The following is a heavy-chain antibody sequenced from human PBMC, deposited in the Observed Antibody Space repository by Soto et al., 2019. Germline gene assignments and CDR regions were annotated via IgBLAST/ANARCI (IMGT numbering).Heavy chain of an antibody. J-gene: IGHJ4*02. D-gene: IGHD3-10*02. CDR1: GASVSTGVYD. Sequence: SETLSLTCPVSGASVSTGVYDWTWIPPHAPKPQEWIGYIDNSGSTYYNPSLTGRVDISVDTSKNEFSLNLQSLTAADTAFSYCAGAVSDFDVRRYRTSYFDQWGQG. V-gene: IGHV4-31*03. CDR3: AGAVSDFDVRRYRTSYFDQ. CDR2: IDNSGST.